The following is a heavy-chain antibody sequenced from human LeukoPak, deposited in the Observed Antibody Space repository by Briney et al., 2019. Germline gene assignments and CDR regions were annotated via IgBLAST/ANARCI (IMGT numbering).Heavy chain of an antibody. CDR3: ARDHNYAFDY. CDR1: GFTFSSYS. CDR2: ISSISGTI. Sequence: AGSLRLSCAASGFTFSSYSMSWVRQAPGKGLEWVSYISSISGTINYADSVKGRFTISGDNARNSLFLQMNSLRAEDTAVYYCARDHNYAFDYWGQGNLVTVSS. D-gene: IGHD5-18*01. J-gene: IGHJ4*02. V-gene: IGHV3-48*01.